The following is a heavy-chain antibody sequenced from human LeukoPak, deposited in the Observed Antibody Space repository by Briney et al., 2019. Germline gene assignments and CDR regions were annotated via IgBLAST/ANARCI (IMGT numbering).Heavy chain of an antibody. D-gene: IGHD4-11*01. V-gene: IGHV3-21*01. CDR3: ARGANSNYGECDY. J-gene: IGHJ4*02. CDR1: GFTFSSYS. Sequence: GGSLRLSCAASGFTFSSYSMNWVRQAPGKGLEWVSSISSSSSYIYYADSVKGRFTISRDNAKNSLYLQMNSLRAEDTAVYYCARGANSNYGECDYWGQGTLVTVSS. CDR2: ISSSSSYI.